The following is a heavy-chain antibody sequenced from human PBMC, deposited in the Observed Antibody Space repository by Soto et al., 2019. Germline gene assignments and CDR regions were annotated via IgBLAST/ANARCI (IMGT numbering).Heavy chain of an antibody. Sequence: PSETLSLTCTVSGGSISSYYWSWIRQPAGKGLEWIGRIYTSGSTSYNPSLKSRVTMSVDTSKNQFSLKLNSVTAADTAVYYCSSSQEENYYYYYGLDVWGQGTTVTVSS. CDR3: SSSQEENYYYYYGLDV. CDR1: GGSISSYY. CDR2: IYTSGST. J-gene: IGHJ6*02. V-gene: IGHV4-4*07.